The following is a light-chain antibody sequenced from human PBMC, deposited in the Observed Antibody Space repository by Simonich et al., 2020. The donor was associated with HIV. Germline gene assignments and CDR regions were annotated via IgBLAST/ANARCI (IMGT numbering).Light chain of an antibody. CDR1: QSVLYSSNNKNR. Sequence: DIVMTQSPDSLAVSLGERATTHCKSSQSVLYSSNNKNRLAWFQQKPGQPSKLLIYWASTRESGVPDRFSGSGSGTDFTLTISSLQAEDVAVYYCQQYYSAPCTFGQGTKLEIK. J-gene: IGKJ2*02. V-gene: IGKV4-1*01. CDR3: QQYYSAPCT. CDR2: WAS.